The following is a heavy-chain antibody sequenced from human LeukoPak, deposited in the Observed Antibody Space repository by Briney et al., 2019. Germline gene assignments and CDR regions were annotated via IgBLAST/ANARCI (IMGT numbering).Heavy chain of an antibody. CDR2: FSYGGGT. D-gene: IGHD3-16*01. V-gene: IGHV4-59*01. Sequence: SETLSLTCTVSGGSINNLFWTWIRQPPGKGLEWIGYFSYGGGTTYNPSLKSRVTISIDTSKNQFSLNLNSVTAADTAVYYCAREGPLGKYYDYWGPGTLVTVSS. CDR3: AREGPLGKYYDY. J-gene: IGHJ4*02. CDR1: GGSINNLF.